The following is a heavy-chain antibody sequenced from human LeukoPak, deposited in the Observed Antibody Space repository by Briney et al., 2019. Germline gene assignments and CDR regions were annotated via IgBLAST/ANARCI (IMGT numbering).Heavy chain of an antibody. D-gene: IGHD6-13*01. J-gene: IGHJ4*02. V-gene: IGHV3-23*01. Sequence: GGSLRLSCAASGFTFSNYSMSWVRQAPGKGLEWVSTISGSGSATYNAGSVKGRFTTSRDNSNNTLYLQMNSLRAEDTAVYYCARDGFVGAADYWGQGTLVTVSS. CDR2: ISGSGSAT. CDR1: GFTFSNYS. CDR3: ARDGFVGAADY.